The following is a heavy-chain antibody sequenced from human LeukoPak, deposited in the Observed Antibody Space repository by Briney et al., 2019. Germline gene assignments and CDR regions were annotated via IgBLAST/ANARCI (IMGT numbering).Heavy chain of an antibody. CDR3: GRGWSPDRGYYDY. Sequence: GASVKVSCKASGHTFTSYGITWVRQAPGQGLEWMGWISAYNFKTDYAQKLQDRVTMTTDTSTSTVYMELRSLTSDDTAVYYCGRGWSPDRGYYDYWGQGTLVTVSS. CDR1: GHTFTSYG. CDR2: ISAYNFKT. V-gene: IGHV1-18*01. J-gene: IGHJ4*02.